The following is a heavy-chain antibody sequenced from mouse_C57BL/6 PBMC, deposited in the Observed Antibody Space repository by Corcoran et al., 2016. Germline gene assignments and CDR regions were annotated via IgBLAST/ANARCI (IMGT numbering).Heavy chain of an antibody. V-gene: IGHV1-81*01. CDR1: GYTFTSYG. J-gene: IGHJ2*01. D-gene: IGHD1-1*01. CDR2: IYPRSGNT. CDR3: ARYYGSSPYYFDY. Sequence: QVQLQQSGAELARPGASVKLSCKASGYTFTSYGISWVKQRTGQGLEWIGEIYPRSGNTKYNEKFKGKATLTADTSSSTAYMQLSSLTSEDSAVYYCARYYGSSPYYFDYWGQGTTLTVSS.